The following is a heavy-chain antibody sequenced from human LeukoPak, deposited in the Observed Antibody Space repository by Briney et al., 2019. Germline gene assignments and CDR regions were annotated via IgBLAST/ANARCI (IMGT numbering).Heavy chain of an antibody. J-gene: IGHJ6*02. CDR2: ISSSGSTI. V-gene: IGHV3-48*03. D-gene: IGHD2-2*01. CDR3: ARDRRVPAAMRGYYYYYGMDV. CDR1: GFTLSSYE. Sequence: GGSLRLSCAASGFTLSSYEMNWVRQAPGKGLEWVSYISSSGSTIYYADSVKGRFTISRDDATNSLYLQMNSLRAEDTAVYYCARDRRVPAAMRGYYYYYGMDVWGQGTTVTVSS.